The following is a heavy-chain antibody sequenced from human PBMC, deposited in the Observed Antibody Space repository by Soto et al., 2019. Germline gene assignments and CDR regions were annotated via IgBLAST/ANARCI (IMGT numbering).Heavy chain of an antibody. CDR3: ARRQSVRGGIDY. J-gene: IGHJ4*02. Sequence: QVQLVQSGAEVKKPGASVKVSCKASGYTFTSYAMHWVRQAPGQRLEWMGWINAGNGNTKYSQKFQGRVTITRDTSASTAYMELSSLRSVDTAVYYCARRQSVRGGIDYWGQGTLVTVSS. CDR1: GYTFTSYA. D-gene: IGHD3-10*01. V-gene: IGHV1-3*01. CDR2: INAGNGNT.